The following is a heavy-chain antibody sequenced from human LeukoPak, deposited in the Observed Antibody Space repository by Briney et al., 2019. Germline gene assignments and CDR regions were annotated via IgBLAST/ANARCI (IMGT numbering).Heavy chain of an antibody. Sequence: PSETLSLTCAVYGGSFSGHYWSWIRQPPGKGLEWIGEIYHSGSTNYNPSLKSRVTISVDTSKNQFSLKLSSVTAADTAVYYCARGMGYYYYYMDVWGKGTTVTISS. D-gene: IGHD3-10*01. V-gene: IGHV4-34*01. CDR2: IYHSGST. J-gene: IGHJ6*03. CDR3: ARGMGYYYYYMDV. CDR1: GGSFSGHY.